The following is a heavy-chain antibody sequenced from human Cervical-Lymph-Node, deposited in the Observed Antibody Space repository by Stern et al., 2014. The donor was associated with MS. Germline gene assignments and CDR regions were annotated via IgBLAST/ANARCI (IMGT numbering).Heavy chain of an antibody. CDR2: MNPNNANT. Sequence: QMQLVQSGSQVRQPGASVKVSCQASGYTFINYDIFWVRQATGQGLEWMGWMNPNNANTGHAQKFQGRVTMTRNTSISTAYMELSGLRSDDTAVYYCVRGGLSYGYGLDAWGQGTAVIVSS. CDR3: VRGGLSYGYGLDA. V-gene: IGHV1-8*01. CDR1: GYTFINYD. J-gene: IGHJ6*02. D-gene: IGHD3-16*01.